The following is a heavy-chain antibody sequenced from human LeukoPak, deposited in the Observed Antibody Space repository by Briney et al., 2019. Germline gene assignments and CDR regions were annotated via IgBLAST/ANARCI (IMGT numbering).Heavy chain of an antibody. D-gene: IGHD1-26*01. CDR2: FDPEDGET. Sequence: VSVKVSCKVSGYTLTELSMHWVRQAPGKGLEWMGGFDPEDGETIYTQKFQGRVTMTEDTSTDTAYMELSSLRSEDTAVYYCATDFGYSAGYWGQGTLVTVSS. CDR3: ATDFGYSAGY. CDR1: GYTLTELS. J-gene: IGHJ4*02. V-gene: IGHV1-24*01.